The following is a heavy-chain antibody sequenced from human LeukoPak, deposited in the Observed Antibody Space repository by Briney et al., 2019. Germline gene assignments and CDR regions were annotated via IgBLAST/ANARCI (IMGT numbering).Heavy chain of an antibody. CDR2: IYYSGGT. D-gene: IGHD2-15*01. V-gene: IGHV4-59*12. J-gene: IGHJ4*02. CDR3: ARGYCSGGSCHEIFDY. Sequence: TSETLSLTCTVSGGSISSYYWSWIRQPPGKGLEWIGYIYYSGGTYYNPSLKSRVTISVDTSKNQFSLKLSSVTAADTAVYYCARGYCSGGSCHEIFDYWGQGTLVTVSS. CDR1: GGSISSYY.